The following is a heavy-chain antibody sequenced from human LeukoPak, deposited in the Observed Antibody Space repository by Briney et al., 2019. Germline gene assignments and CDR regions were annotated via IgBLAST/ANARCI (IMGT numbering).Heavy chain of an antibody. Sequence: PSETLSLTCGVYGGSFSGYYWSWIRQPPGKGLEWIGEINHSGSTKYNPSLKSRLTTSVDTSKNQFSLKLSSVTAADTAVYYCASAALDYGVDFDYWGQGTLVTVSS. CDR3: ASAALDYGVDFDY. V-gene: IGHV4-34*01. J-gene: IGHJ4*02. D-gene: IGHD4-17*01. CDR1: GGSFSGYY. CDR2: INHSGST.